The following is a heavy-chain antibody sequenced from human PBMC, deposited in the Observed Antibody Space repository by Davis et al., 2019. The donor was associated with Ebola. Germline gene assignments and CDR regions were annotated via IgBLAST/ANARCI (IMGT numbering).Heavy chain of an antibody. J-gene: IGHJ3*02. Sequence: ASVKVSCKASGYIFTSYDINWVRQATGQGLEWVGWMNPKSGNTGYAEKFQGRVTMTRNTSISTAYMEMSSLRSDDTAIYYCARTDSRRYYSDAFDIWGQGTMVNVSS. CDR3: ARTDSRRYYSDAFDI. CDR1: GYIFTSYD. D-gene: IGHD3-22*01. V-gene: IGHV1-8*01. CDR2: MNPKSGNT.